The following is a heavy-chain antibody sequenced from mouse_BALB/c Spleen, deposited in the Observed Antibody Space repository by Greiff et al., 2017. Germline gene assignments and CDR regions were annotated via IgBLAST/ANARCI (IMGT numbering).Heavy chain of an antibody. J-gene: IGHJ1*01. V-gene: IGHV3-2*02. CDR1: GYSITSDYA. CDR2: ISYSGST. Sequence: EVQRVESGPGLVKPSQSLSLTCTVTGYSITSDYAWNWIRQFPGNKLEWMGYISYSGSTSYNPSLKSRISITRDTSKNQFFLQLNSVTTEDTATYYCARDYYGSSYGYFDVWGAGTTVTVSS. D-gene: IGHD1-1*01. CDR3: ARDYYGSSYGYFDV.